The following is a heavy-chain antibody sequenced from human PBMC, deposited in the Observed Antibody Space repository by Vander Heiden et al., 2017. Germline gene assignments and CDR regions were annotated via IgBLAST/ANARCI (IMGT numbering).Heavy chain of an antibody. J-gene: IGHJ4*02. D-gene: IGHD6-19*01. CDR3: ARTSGWATNYFDY. V-gene: IGHV4-4*07. Sequence: QVQLQESGPGLVKPSETLSLTCTVSGGSISSYYWSWIRQPAGKGLERIGRTYTSGRTNYNPSLKSRVTMSVDTSKNQFSLKMSSVTAADTAVYYCARTSGWATNYFDYWGQGTLVTVSS. CDR1: GGSISSYY. CDR2: TYTSGRT.